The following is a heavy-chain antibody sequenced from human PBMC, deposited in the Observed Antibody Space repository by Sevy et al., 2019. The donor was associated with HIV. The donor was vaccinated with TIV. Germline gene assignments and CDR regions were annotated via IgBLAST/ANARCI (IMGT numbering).Heavy chain of an antibody. CDR3: TTNSRYDCWSGHYAFDY. CDR2: IKSKTEGGTT. V-gene: IGHV3-15*07. J-gene: IGHJ4*02. D-gene: IGHD3-3*01. CDR1: GFIFSNAW. Sequence: GGSLRLSCAASGFIFSNAWMNWVRQAPGKGLEWVGCIKSKTEGGTTDYAAPVKGRFTISRDDSKTTLYLQMSSLETEDTDLYYCTTNSRYDCWSGHYAFDYWGQGTLVTVSS.